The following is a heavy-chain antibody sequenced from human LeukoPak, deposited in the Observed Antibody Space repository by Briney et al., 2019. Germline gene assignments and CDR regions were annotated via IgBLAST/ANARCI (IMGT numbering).Heavy chain of an antibody. CDR3: ARVYRSPYYSDY. CDR1: GGSFSGYY. CDR2: IYSSGST. D-gene: IGHD6-13*01. V-gene: IGHV4-34*09. J-gene: IGHJ4*02. Sequence: SETLSLTCAVYGGSFSGYYWSWIRQPPGKGLEWIGYIYSSGSTYYNPSLKSRITISIDTSKNQFSLKLSSVTAADTAVYFCARVYRSPYYSDYWGQGTLVTVSS.